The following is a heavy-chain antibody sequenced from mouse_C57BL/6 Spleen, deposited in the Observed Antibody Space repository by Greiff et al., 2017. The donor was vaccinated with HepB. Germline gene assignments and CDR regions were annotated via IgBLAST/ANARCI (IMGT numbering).Heavy chain of an antibody. CDR1: GYSFTGYY. CDR2: INPSTGGT. J-gene: IGHJ2*01. D-gene: IGHD1-1*01. V-gene: IGHV1-42*01. CDR3: ARTITTVVATYY. Sequence: EVQLQQSGPELVKPGASVKISCKASGYSFTGYYMNWVKQSPEKSLEWIGEINPSTGGTTYNQKFKAKATLTVDKSASTAYMQLKSLTSEDSAVYYCARTITTVVATYYWGQGTTLTVSS.